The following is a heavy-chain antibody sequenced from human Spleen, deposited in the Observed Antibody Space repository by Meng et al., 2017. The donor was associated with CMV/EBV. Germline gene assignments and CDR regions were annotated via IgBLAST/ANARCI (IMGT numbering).Heavy chain of an antibody. V-gene: IGHV4-30-4*07. D-gene: IGHD3-3*01. Sequence: SGPTLVKPTQPLTLTCTFSGFSLSTNGVGVSWIRQPPGKGLEWIGYIYYSGSTYYNPSLKSRVTISVDTSKNQFSLKLSSVTAADTAVYYCAREGLTIFGRYGMDVWGQGTTVTVSS. J-gene: IGHJ6*02. CDR2: IYYSGST. CDR3: AREGLTIFGRYGMDV. CDR1: GFSLSTNGVG.